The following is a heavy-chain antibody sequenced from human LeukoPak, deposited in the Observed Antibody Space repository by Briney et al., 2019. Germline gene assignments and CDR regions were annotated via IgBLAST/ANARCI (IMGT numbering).Heavy chain of an antibody. D-gene: IGHD6-6*01. CDR1: GFSFSNYE. Sequence: PGGSLRLSCAASGFSFSNYEMNWVPRAPGKGREGVSYISSSGSIMYSADAVKGRFTISRDNAKNSLYLQMNSLRAEDTATYYCSAQYSSSSVVDYWGQGTLVTVSS. J-gene: IGHJ4*02. CDR3: SAQYSSSSVVDY. CDR2: ISSSGSIM. V-gene: IGHV3-48*03.